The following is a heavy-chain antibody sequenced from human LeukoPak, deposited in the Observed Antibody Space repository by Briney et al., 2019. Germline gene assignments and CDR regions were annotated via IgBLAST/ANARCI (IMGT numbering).Heavy chain of an antibody. CDR2: ISGSGGST. V-gene: IGHV3-23*01. D-gene: IGHD3-22*01. J-gene: IGHJ4*02. CDR1: GFTFSSYA. CDR3: AKGHYDSSGYYYYY. Sequence: SGGSLRLSCAASGFTFSSYAMSWVRQAPGKGLEWVSGISGSGGSTYYADSVKGRFTISRDNSKNTLYLQMNSLRAEDTAVYYCAKGHYDSSGYYYYYWGQGTLVTVSS.